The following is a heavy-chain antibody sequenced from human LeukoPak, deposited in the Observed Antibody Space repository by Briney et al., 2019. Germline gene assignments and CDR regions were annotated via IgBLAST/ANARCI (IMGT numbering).Heavy chain of an antibody. CDR2: INPNSGGT. V-gene: IGHV1-2*02. J-gene: IGHJ4*02. Sequence: ASVKISCKASGYTISGNYMLWVRQAPAQGLEWMGSINPNSGGTNYAQRFQGRVTMTRDTSISTAYMELSRVRSDDTAVYYCARDSGQWLRFGCYYWGQGTLVTVSS. CDR1: GYTISGNY. CDR3: ARDSGQWLRFGCYY. D-gene: IGHD5-12*01.